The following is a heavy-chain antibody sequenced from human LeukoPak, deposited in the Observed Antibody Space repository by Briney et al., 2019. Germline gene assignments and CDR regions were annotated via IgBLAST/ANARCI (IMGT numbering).Heavy chain of an antibody. CDR3: ARERTFDY. V-gene: IGHV3-23*01. J-gene: IGHJ4*02. CDR2: VSGSGGST. CDR1: GYTFISYA. Sequence: TGGSLRLSCAASGYTFISYAMSWVRQAPGKGLEWVSAVSGSGGSTYYADSVKGRFTVSRDNSKDTLYPQMNSLRAEDTAVYYCARERTFDYWGQGTLVTVSS.